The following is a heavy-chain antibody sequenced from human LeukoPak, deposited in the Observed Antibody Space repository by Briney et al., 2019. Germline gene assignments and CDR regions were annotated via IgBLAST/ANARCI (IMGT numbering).Heavy chain of an antibody. V-gene: IGHV4-59*01. D-gene: IGHD3-10*01. J-gene: IGHJ4*02. CDR2: VHFSGNT. Sequence: SETPSLTCSVSNYSITSSFWSWIRQSPRKAPEWIGYVHFSGNTNYNPSLKSRVTISVDTSTNQFSLHLRSVTAADTAVFYCARVFGDSELRIDHWGQGTHVTVSS. CDR3: ARVFGDSELRIDH. CDR1: NYSITSSF.